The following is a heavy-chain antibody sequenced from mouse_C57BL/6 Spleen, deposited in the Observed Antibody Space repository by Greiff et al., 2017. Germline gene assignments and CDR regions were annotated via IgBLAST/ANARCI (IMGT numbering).Heavy chain of an antibody. D-gene: IGHD2-2*01. J-gene: IGHJ3*01. CDR2: IWGDGRT. Sequence: VKLVESGPGLVAPSQSLSITCTVSGFSLTSYGVRWVRQPPGKGLEWLGVIWGDGRTNYHSALISRLSISKDNSKSQVFLKLNSLQTDDTDTYYCAKRDGYAWFAYWGQGTLVTVSA. CDR3: AKRDGYAWFAY. CDR1: GFSLTSYG. V-gene: IGHV2-3*01.